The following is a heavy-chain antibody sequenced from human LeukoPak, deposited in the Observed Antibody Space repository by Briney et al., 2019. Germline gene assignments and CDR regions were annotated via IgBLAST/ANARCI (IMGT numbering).Heavy chain of an antibody. D-gene: IGHD6-13*01. CDR1: GGSISSGSYY. J-gene: IGHJ6*03. CDR2: IYTSGST. Sequence: SETLTLTCTVSGGSISSGSYYWSWIRQPAGKGLEWIGRIYTSGSTNYNPSLKSRVTISVDTSKNQFSLKLSSVTAADTAVYYCARLTSLAAADYYYYYYMDVWGKGTTVTVSS. CDR3: ARLTSLAAADYYYYYYMDV. V-gene: IGHV4-61*02.